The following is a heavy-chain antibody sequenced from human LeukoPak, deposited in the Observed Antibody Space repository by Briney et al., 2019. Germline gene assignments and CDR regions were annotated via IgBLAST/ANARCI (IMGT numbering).Heavy chain of an antibody. V-gene: IGHV3-23*01. J-gene: IGHJ4*02. CDR2: ISGSDGST. CDR1: GFTFSSYA. Sequence: GGSLRLACAASGFTFSSYAMTWVRQAPDKGLEWVSAISGSDGSTYYADSVKGRFTISRDDSQNTLYLQMNSLSAEDTAVYYCAKVETSGGANCYALDYWGQGTLVTVSS. CDR3: AKVETSGGANCYALDY. D-gene: IGHD2-2*01.